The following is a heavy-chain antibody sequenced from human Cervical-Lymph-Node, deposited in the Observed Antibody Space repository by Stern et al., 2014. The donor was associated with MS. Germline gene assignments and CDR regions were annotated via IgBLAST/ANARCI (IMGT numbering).Heavy chain of an antibody. CDR3: ARDMSDLGSDYGHNWFDP. V-gene: IGHV7-4-1*02. CDR2: INSNTGAP. J-gene: IGHJ5*02. Sequence: MQLVQSGSELKKPGASVTVSCKASGYTFTKYLIHWVRQAPGQGLEWMGWINSNTGAPMYARDFAGRFVFSLDTSLSTAYLQISRLKTEDTAVYYCARDMSDLGSDYGHNWFDPWGQGTLVTVSS. D-gene: IGHD3-10*01. CDR1: GYTFTKYL.